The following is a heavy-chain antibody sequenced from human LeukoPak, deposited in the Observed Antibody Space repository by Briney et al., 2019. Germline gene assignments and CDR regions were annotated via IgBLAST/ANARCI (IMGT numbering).Heavy chain of an antibody. Sequence: GRSLRLSRSASGFTVSSNYMTWVRPPPGEGLEWVSLIYSGGSTSYAASVRGRFTISRDNSKSTLYLQTNSLRAEDTAVYYCARIETVADAFDIWGQGTLVTVSS. J-gene: IGHJ3*02. CDR2: IYSGGST. V-gene: IGHV3-66*01. D-gene: IGHD1-1*01. CDR3: ARIETVADAFDI. CDR1: GFTVSSNY.